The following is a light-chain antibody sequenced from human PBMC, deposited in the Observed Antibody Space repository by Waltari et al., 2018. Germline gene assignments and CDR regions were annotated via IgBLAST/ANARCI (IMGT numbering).Light chain of an antibody. CDR3: SSYTSNSVL. Sequence: SLYQQHPDKAPKLIIYDFTNRPSGVSSRFSGSKSGNTASLTISGLQAEDEADYYCSSYTSNSVLFGGGTKLTVL. V-gene: IGLV2-14*03. J-gene: IGLJ2*01. CDR2: DFT.